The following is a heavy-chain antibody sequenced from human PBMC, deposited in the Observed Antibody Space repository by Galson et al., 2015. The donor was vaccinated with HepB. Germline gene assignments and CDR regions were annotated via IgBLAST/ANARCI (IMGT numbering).Heavy chain of an antibody. Sequence: SLSLSCAASGCTSSGYSMQSVRQAPVTGLASVALISYDGLINSSADSVMGRFTISRDNSKNTLYLQMNSLSPEDTAVYYCARDEGDGYNFRFFDYWGQGTLVTVSS. CDR3: ARDEGDGYNFRFFDY. V-gene: IGHV3-30-3*01. D-gene: IGHD5-24*01. CDR1: GCTSSGYS. CDR2: ISYDGLIN. J-gene: IGHJ4*03.